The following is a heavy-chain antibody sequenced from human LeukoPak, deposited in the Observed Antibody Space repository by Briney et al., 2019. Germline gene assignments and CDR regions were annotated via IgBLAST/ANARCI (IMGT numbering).Heavy chain of an antibody. V-gene: IGHV3-7*03. CDR1: GFTFTTYV. CDR3: ARGASPYYYYGKDV. CDR2: IKQDGSEK. Sequence: GGSLRLSCAAFGFTFTTYVMSWVRQAPGKGLEWVANIKQDGSEKYYVDSVKGRFTISRDNAKNSLYLQMNSLRAEDTAVYYCARGASPYYYYGKDVWGQGTTVTVSS. D-gene: IGHD1-26*01. J-gene: IGHJ6*02.